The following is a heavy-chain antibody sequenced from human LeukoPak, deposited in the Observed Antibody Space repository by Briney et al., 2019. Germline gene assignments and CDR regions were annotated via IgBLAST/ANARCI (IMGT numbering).Heavy chain of an antibody. CDR3: ARGRQGRFLEWLLQTYYYYYMDV. CDR1: GGSFSGYY. CDR2: INHSGST. J-gene: IGHJ6*03. D-gene: IGHD3-3*01. V-gene: IGHV4-34*01. Sequence: SETLSLTCAVYGGSFSGYYWSWIRQPPGKGLEWIGEINHSGSTNYNPSLKSRVTISVDTSKNQFSLKLSSVTAADTAVYYCARGRQGRFLEWLLQTYYYYYMDVWGKGTTVTVSS.